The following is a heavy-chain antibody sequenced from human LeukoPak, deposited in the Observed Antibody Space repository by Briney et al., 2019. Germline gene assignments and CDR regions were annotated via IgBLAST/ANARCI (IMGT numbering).Heavy chain of an antibody. CDR3: ARDSNAYYAFDL. CDR1: GFTLTNYG. CDR2: IWNDGSKT. J-gene: IGHJ3*01. V-gene: IGHV3-33*01. D-gene: IGHD3-22*01. Sequence: GGSLRLSCAASGFTLTNYGMHWVRQVPGKGLEWVAVIWNDGSKTYYADSVNGRLTISRDSSNNTLYLGVNSLRGEDTAVYYCARDSNAYYAFDLWGQGAMVTVSS.